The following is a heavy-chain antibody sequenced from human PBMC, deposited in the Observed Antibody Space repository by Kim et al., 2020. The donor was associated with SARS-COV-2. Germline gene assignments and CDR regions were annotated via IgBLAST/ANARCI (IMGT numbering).Heavy chain of an antibody. CDR1: GGTFSSYP. CDR3: AILLHYYDSSGYLLGDSYGMDV. D-gene: IGHD3-22*01. Sequence: SVKVSCKASGGTFSSYPISWVRQAPGQGLEWMGGIIPIFGTANYAQKFQGRVTITADESTSTAYMELSSLRSEDTAVYYCAILLHYYDSSGYLLGDSYGMDVWGQGTTVTVSS. J-gene: IGHJ6*02. V-gene: IGHV1-69*13. CDR2: IIPIFGTA.